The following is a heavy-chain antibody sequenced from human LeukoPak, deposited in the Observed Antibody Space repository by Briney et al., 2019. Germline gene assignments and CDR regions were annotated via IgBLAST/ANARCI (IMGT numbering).Heavy chain of an antibody. CDR2: INYDGTST. Sequence: GGSLRLSCVASGFTFGSYWMHWVRQARGKGLVWVSRINYDGTSTTYADSVKGRFTVSRDNGKKTVSLQINSLRPDDTAVYYCAREANTAFDYWGQGTLVTVSS. V-gene: IGHV3-74*01. CDR1: GFTFGSYW. J-gene: IGHJ4*02. CDR3: AREANTAFDY. D-gene: IGHD2/OR15-2a*01.